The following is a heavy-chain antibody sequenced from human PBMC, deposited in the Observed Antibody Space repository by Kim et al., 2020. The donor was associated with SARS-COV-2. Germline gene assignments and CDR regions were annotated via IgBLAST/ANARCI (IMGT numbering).Heavy chain of an antibody. V-gene: IGHV1-3*01. CDR1: GYTFTSYA. CDR3: ARDVGVLLWFGPPGDWFDP. D-gene: IGHD3-10*01. J-gene: IGHJ5*02. CDR2: INAGNGNT. Sequence: ASVKVSCKASGYTFTSYAMHWVRQAPGQRLEWMGWINAGNGNTKYSQKFQGRVTITRDTSASTAYMELSSLRSEDTAVYYCARDVGVLLWFGPPGDWFDPWGQGTLVTVSS.